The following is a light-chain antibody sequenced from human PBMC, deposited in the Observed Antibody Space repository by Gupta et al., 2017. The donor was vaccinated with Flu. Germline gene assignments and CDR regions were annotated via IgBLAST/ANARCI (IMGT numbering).Light chain of an antibody. CDR2: GAS. Sequence: EIVLTQSPGTLSLSPGKRATLSYRAGQTISSSYLAWYQQKPGQAPRLLIYGASSRATGIPDRFSGSGSGTDFTLTISRLEPEDFAVYYCQQYGSSPQTFGQGTKVEIK. J-gene: IGKJ1*01. V-gene: IGKV3-20*01. CDR3: QQYGSSPQT. CDR1: QTISSSY.